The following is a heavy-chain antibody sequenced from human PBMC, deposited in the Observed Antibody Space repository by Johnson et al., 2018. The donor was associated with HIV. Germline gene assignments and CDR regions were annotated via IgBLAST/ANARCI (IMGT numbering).Heavy chain of an antibody. D-gene: IGHD6-6*01. J-gene: IGHJ3*02. Sequence: SNYMSWVRQAPGKGLEWVSVIYSGGSTYYADSVKGRFTISRDNSKNTLYLQMNSLRAEDMAVYYCAKGQYSSSPCAFDIWGQGTMVTVSS. CDR1: SNY. CDR3: AKGQYSSSPCAFDI. CDR2: IYSGGST. V-gene: IGHV3-66*02.